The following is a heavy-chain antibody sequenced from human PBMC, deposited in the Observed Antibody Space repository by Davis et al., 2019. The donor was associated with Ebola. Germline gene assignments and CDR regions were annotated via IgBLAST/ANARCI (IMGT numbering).Heavy chain of an antibody. D-gene: IGHD3-3*01. CDR3: ARDSRDFWSGPLFDY. CDR2: ISGSGGST. V-gene: IGHV3-23*01. Sequence: GESLKISCAASGFTFSSYAMSWVRQAPGKGLAWVSAISGSGGSTYYADSVKGRFTISRDNSKNTLYLQMNSLRAEDTAVYYCARDSRDFWSGPLFDYWGQGTLVTVSS. J-gene: IGHJ4*02. CDR1: GFTFSSYA.